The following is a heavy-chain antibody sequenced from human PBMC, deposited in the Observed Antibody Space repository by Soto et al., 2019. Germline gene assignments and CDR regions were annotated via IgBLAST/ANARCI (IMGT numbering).Heavy chain of an antibody. CDR1: GYSFTSYW. CDR3: ARRRRAGYYYYGMDV. Sequence: GESLKISCKGSGYSFTSYWIGWVRQMPGKGLEWMGIIYPGDSDTRYSPSFQGQVTISADKSISTAYLQWSILKASDTAMYYCARRRRAGYYYYGMDVWGQGTTVTVSS. V-gene: IGHV5-51*01. CDR2: IYPGDSDT. D-gene: IGHD6-13*01. J-gene: IGHJ6*02.